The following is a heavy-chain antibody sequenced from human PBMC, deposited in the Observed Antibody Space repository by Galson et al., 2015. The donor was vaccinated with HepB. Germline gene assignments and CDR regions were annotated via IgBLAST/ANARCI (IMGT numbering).Heavy chain of an antibody. V-gene: IGHV3-7*01. D-gene: IGHD6-19*01. CDR2: IKQDGSEK. J-gene: IGHJ5*02. Sequence: SLRLSCAASGFTFSSYWMSWVRQAPGKGLEWVANIKQDGSEKKYVDSVKGRFTISRDNAKNSLYLQMNSLRAEDTAVYYCARAPPYSSGGIDFAYHRVDPWGQGTLVTVSS. CDR1: GFTFSSYW. CDR3: ARAPPYSSGGIDFAYHRVDP.